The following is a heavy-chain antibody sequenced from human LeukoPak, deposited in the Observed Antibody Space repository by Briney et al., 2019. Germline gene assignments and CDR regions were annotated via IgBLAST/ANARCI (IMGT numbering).Heavy chain of an antibody. J-gene: IGHJ4*02. V-gene: IGHV1-2*02. CDR3: ARSVEQLANFDY. D-gene: IGHD6-13*01. CDR2: INPNSGGT. Sequence: HRASVRVSCKASGYTFTGYYMHWVRQAPGQGLEWMGWINPNSGGTKDAQKFQGRVTMTRDTSISTAYMELSRLRSDDTAVYYCARSVEQLANFDYWGQGTLVTVSS. CDR1: GYTFTGYY.